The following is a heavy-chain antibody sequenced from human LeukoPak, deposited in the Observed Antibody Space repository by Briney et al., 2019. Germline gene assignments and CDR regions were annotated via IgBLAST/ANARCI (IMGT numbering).Heavy chain of an antibody. CDR3: ATYSILNAREFRY. Sequence: GGSLRLSCAGSGFTFSNSWMGWVRQAPGKGLEWVANVQHIGGETYYVDSVKGRFTISRDNAKNSVYLQMNSLGADDTAVYYCATYSILNAREFRYWGQGTLATVTS. J-gene: IGHJ1*01. CDR2: VQHIGGET. D-gene: IGHD4-11*01. CDR1: GFTFSNSW. V-gene: IGHV3-7*01.